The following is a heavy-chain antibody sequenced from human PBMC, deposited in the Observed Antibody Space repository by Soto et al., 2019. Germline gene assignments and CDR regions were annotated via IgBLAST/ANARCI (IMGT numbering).Heavy chain of an antibody. V-gene: IGHV2-70*04. CDR2: IDWDDDK. Sequence: SDPTLVNPTQTLTLTCTFSGFSLSSKGMRVSWIRQPPGKALEWLARIDWDDDKFYSPSLRTRLTISKDTSKNQVVLTMTNVDPKDTATYYCARSPGGFTVATYFFDYWGQGTLVTVSS. D-gene: IGHD4-17*01. CDR1: GFSLSSKGMR. J-gene: IGHJ4*02. CDR3: ARSPGGFTVATYFFDY.